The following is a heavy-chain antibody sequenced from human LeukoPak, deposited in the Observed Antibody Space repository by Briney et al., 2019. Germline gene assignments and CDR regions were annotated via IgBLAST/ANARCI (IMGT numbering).Heavy chain of an antibody. D-gene: IGHD5-18*01. V-gene: IGHV3-48*02. J-gene: IGHJ4*02. Sequence: GGSLRLSCATSGFTFSFYSMNWVRQAPGKGLEWVSYISSSDNTIHYADSVQGRFTISRDNAKNSLYLEMNSLRDEDTAVYYCARVHRGYSYGRLDYWGQGTLVTVSS. CDR2: ISSSDNTI. CDR3: ARVHRGYSYGRLDY. CDR1: GFTFSFYS.